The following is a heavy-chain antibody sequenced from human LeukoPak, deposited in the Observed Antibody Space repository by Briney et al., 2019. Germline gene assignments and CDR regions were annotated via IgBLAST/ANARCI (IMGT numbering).Heavy chain of an antibody. Sequence: SETLSLTCTVSGGSISSYYWSWIRQPPGKGLEWIGYIYYSGSTNYSPSLKSRVTISVDTSKNQFSLKLSSVTAADTAMYYCARDHVYYYGSGSSRDAFDIWGQGTMVTVSS. J-gene: IGHJ3*02. CDR3: ARDHVYYYGSGSSRDAFDI. V-gene: IGHV4-59*01. CDR2: IYYSGST. CDR1: GGSISSYY. D-gene: IGHD3-10*01.